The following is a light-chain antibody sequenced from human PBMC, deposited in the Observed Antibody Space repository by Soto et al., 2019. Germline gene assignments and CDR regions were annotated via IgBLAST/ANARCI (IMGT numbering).Light chain of an antibody. CDR2: SNN. Sequence: QSVLTQTPSASGTPGQRVTISCSGSSSSVGSNAVNWYQQLPGTAPKVLIYSNNQRPAGVPDRFSGSKSGTSASLAISGLQSEDEADYYCATWDDSLNSDVFGTGTKVTVL. V-gene: IGLV1-44*01. CDR1: SSSVGSNA. CDR3: ATWDDSLNSDV. J-gene: IGLJ1*01.